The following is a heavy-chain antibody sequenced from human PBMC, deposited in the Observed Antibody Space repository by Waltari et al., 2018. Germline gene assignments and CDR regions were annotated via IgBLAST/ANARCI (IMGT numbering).Heavy chain of an antibody. V-gene: IGHV4-34*01. D-gene: IGHD2-2*02. CDR3: ARGPGGCSSTSCYNDYYYYGMDV. CDR2: INHSGST. J-gene: IGHJ6*02. CDR1: GGSFSGYY. Sequence: QVQLQQWGAGLLKPSETLSLTCAVYGGSFSGYYWSWIRQPPGKGLEWIGEINHSGSTNYNPSLKSRVTISVDTSKNQFSLKLSSVTAADTAVYYCARGPGGCSSTSCYNDYYYYGMDVWGQGTTVTVSS.